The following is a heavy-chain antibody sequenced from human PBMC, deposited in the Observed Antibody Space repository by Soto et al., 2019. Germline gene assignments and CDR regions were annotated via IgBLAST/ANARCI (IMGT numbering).Heavy chain of an antibody. Sequence: SETLSLTCTVSGGTISSGGYYWSWIRQHPGKGLEWIGYIYYSGSTYYNPSLKSRVTISVDTSKNQFSLKLSSVTAADTAVYYCARDNHEGLEVVLFSGYNWFDPWGQGTLVTVS. CDR2: IYYSGST. D-gene: IGHD3-3*01. J-gene: IGHJ5*02. CDR3: ARDNHEGLEVVLFSGYNWFDP. CDR1: GGTISSGGYY. V-gene: IGHV4-31*03.